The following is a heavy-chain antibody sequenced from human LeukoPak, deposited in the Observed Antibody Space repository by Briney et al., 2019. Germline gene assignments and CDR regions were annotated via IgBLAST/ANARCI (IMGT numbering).Heavy chain of an antibody. Sequence: GGSPRLSCAASGFTFDDYAMHWVRQAPGKGLEWFSGISWNSGSIGYADSVRGRFTISRDNAKNSLYLQMNSLRAEDTALYYCARGFGELLRVLDYWGQGTLVTVSS. CDR2: ISWNSGSI. CDR1: GFTFDDYA. D-gene: IGHD3-10*01. CDR3: ARGFGELLRVLDY. V-gene: IGHV3-9*01. J-gene: IGHJ4*02.